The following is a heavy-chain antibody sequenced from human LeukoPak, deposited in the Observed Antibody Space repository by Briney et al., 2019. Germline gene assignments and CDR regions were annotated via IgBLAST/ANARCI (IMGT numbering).Heavy chain of an antibody. J-gene: IGHJ5*02. CDR3: ARKVPNDSSGYYYRGLFDP. CDR1: GYTFTSYD. D-gene: IGHD3-22*01. CDR2: MNPNSGNT. Sequence: ASVKVSCKASGYTFTSYDINWVRQATGQGLEWMGWMNPNSGNTGYAQKFQGRVTMTRNTSISTAYMELSSLRSEDTAVYYCARKVPNDSSGYYYRGLFDPWGQGTLVTVSS. V-gene: IGHV1-8*01.